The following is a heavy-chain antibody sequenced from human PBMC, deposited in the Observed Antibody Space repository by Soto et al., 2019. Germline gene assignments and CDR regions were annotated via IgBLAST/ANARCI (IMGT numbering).Heavy chain of an antibody. CDR1: GDSISSTY. J-gene: IGHJ5*02. Sequence: SETLSLTCTVSGDSISSTYWSWVRQPAGRGLEWIGRIYSSGSNNYNPSLESRVNMSVDTSKKQFSLTLRYVTAADTAVYSCATGCESGYTLGHDLWGQGTLVTGS. D-gene: IGHD3-3*01. V-gene: IGHV4-4*07. CDR3: ATGCESGYTLGHDL. CDR2: IYSSGSN.